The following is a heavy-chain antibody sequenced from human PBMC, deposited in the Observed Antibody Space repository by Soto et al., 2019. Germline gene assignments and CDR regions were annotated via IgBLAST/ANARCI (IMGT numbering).Heavy chain of an antibody. V-gene: IGHV3-23*01. CDR3: AKAHEPGIAAAGTVLDV. J-gene: IGHJ6*02. CDR2: ISGSGGST. D-gene: IGHD6-13*01. Sequence: GGSLRLSCAASGFTFSSYAMSWVRQAPGKGLEWVSAISGSGGSTYYADSVKGRFTISRDNSKNTLYLQMNSLRAEDTAVYYCAKAHEPGIAAAGTVLDVWGQGTTVTVSS. CDR1: GFTFSSYA.